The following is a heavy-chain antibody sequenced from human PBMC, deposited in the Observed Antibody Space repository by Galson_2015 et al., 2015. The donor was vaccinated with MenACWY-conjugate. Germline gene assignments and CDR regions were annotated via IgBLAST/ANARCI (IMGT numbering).Heavy chain of an antibody. Sequence: SLRLSCAASGFTFINAWMNWVRQAPGKGLEWVGRIKSKTDGGTTDYTAPVKARFTISRDDSENTLYLQMNSLETEDTAVYYCTKDFRLGARRFDPWGQGTRVTVSS. CDR1: GFTFINAW. V-gene: IGHV3-15*07. J-gene: IGHJ5*02. D-gene: IGHD3-16*01. CDR2: IKSKTDGGTT. CDR3: TKDFRLGARRFDP.